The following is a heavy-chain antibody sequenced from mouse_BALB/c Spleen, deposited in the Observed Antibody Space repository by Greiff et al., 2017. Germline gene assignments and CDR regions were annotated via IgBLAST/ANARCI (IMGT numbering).Heavy chain of an antibody. CDR1: GYTFTSYW. J-gene: IGHJ2*01. Sequence: VQLQQPGAELVKPGASVKLSCKASGYTFTSYWMHWVKQRPGQGLEWIGEINPSNGRTNYNEKFKSKATLTVDKSSSTAYMQLSSLTSEDSAVYYCARVYYGNYRGFDYWGQGTTLTVSS. D-gene: IGHD2-1*01. CDR3: ARVYYGNYRGFDY. CDR2: INPSNGRT. V-gene: IGHV1S81*02.